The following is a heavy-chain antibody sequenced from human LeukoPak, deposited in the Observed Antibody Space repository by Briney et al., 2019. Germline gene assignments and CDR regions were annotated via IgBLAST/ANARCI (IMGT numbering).Heavy chain of an antibody. CDR1: GYTFTGYY. CDR2: INPNSGGT. V-gene: IGHV1-2*02. Sequence: ASVKVSCKASGYTFTGYYMHWVRQAPGQGLEWMGWINPNSGGTNYAQKFQGRVTMTRDTSISTAYMELSRLRSDDTAVYYCARGALYCSGGSCYEYYMDVWGTGTTVTVSS. CDR3: ARGALYCSGGSCYEYYMDV. J-gene: IGHJ6*03. D-gene: IGHD2-15*01.